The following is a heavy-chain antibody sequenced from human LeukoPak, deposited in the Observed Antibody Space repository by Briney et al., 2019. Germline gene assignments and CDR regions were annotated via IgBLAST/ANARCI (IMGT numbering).Heavy chain of an antibody. Sequence: PGRSLRLSCAASGFTFSSYGMHWVRQAPGKGLEWVAVISYDGSNKYYADSVKGRFTISRDNSKNTLYLQMNSLRAEDTAVYYCAKDRLPAAIRTPGYNWFDPWGQGTLVTVSS. CDR3: AKDRLPAAIRTPGYNWFDP. CDR1: GFTFSSYG. J-gene: IGHJ5*02. CDR2: ISYDGSNK. V-gene: IGHV3-30*18. D-gene: IGHD2-2*02.